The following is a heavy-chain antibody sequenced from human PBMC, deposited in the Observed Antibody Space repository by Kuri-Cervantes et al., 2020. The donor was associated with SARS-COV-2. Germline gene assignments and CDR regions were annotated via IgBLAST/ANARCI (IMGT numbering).Heavy chain of an antibody. Sequence: GGSLRLSCAASGFTFSDYYMGWIRQAPGKGLEWVSYISSSSSYTNYADSVKGRFTISRDNAKNSLYLQMNSLRAEDTAVYYCARGLRYCSGGSCPSGGYYYYGMDVWGQGTTVTVSS. CDR1: GFTFSDYY. CDR2: ISSSSSYT. J-gene: IGHJ6*02. CDR3: ARGLRYCSGGSCPSGGYYYYGMDV. V-gene: IGHV3-11*06. D-gene: IGHD2-15*01.